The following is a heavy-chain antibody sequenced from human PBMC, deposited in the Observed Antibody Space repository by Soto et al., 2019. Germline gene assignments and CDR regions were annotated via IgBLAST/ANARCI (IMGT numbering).Heavy chain of an antibody. CDR2: ISNSGNSI. V-gene: IGHV3-48*01. D-gene: IGHD3-9*01. J-gene: IGHJ4*02. CDR3: ARDHVTTGSLVDY. Sequence: EVQLVESGGDLVQPGGSLRLSCAASGFTFSSYNMNWVRQAPGQGLEWLSYISNSGNSIYYADSVKGRFTISRDNAKNSPYLQMNSLRAEDTAVYYCARDHVTTGSLVDYWGQGTLVTVSS. CDR1: GFTFSSYN.